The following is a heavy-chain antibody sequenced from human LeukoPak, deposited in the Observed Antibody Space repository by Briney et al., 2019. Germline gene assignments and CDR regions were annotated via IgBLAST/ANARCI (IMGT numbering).Heavy chain of an antibody. CDR2: ISGSGTYT. V-gene: IGHV3-23*01. Sequence: SCEASGFTFSSYAMSWVCQAPGKGLEWVSAISGSGTYTYYPDSMKGRFTISRDNSKNTLNLQMNSLRAEDTAKYFCAKGVAGDYHYGMDVWGRGTTVTVSS. CDR3: AKGVAGDYHYGMDV. CDR1: GFTFSSYA. J-gene: IGHJ6*02.